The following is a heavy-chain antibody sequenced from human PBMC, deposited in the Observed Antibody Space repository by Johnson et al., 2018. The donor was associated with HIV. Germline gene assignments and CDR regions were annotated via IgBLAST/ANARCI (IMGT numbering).Heavy chain of an antibody. V-gene: IGHV3-15*01. Sequence: VQLVESGGGVVQPGRSLRLSCAASGFTFSNAWMSWVRQAPGKGLEWVGRIKRNTDGGTTDYAAPVKGRFSISRDDSKNTVYLQMNSLRAEDTAVYYCAKDRTSAQSAFDIWGQGTMVTVSS. J-gene: IGHJ3*02. CDR1: GFTFSNAW. CDR3: AKDRTSAQSAFDI. D-gene: IGHD1-1*01. CDR2: IKRNTDGGTT.